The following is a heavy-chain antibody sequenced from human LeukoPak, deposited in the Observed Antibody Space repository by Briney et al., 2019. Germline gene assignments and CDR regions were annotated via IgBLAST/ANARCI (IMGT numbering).Heavy chain of an antibody. D-gene: IGHD3/OR15-3a*01. J-gene: IGHJ4*02. Sequence: PGGSLRLSCAASGFTFSSYAMSWVRQAPGKGLEWIGEINHSGSTNYNPSLKSRVTISVDTSKNQFSLKLSSVTAADTAVYYCARKRTLDYWGQGTLVTVSS. CDR1: GFTFSSYA. V-gene: IGHV4-34*01. CDR2: INHSGST. CDR3: ARKRTLDY.